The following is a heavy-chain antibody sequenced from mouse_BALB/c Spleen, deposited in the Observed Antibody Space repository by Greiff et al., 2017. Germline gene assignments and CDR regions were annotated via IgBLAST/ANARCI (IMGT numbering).Heavy chain of an antibody. D-gene: IGHD1-1*01. Sequence: VQLQQSGAELVRSWASVTLSCTASGFYIKDYYMHWVKQSPEQGLEWIGWIYAENGATEYAPNFPGKATMTADTSSNTAYLQLSSLTSEDTDVYYYNGGSTTVGAAEGLDYWGQGTTLTVSS. CDR1: GFYIKDYY. CDR3: NGGSTTVGAAEGLDY. CDR2: IYAENGAT. J-gene: IGHJ2*01. V-gene: IGHV14-4*02.